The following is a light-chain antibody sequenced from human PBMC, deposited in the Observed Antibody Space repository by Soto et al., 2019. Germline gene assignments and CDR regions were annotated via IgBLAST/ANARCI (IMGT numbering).Light chain of an antibody. CDR1: QSVSSN. V-gene: IGKV3-15*01. CDR3: QQYNKWPLT. Sequence: EIVMTQSPATLSVSPGERATLSCRASQSVSSNLAWYQQKPGQAPRLLIYHASTRAPGIPARFSGSGSGTEFTLTISSLQSEDFAVYYCQQYNKWPLTFGGGTKVEIK. CDR2: HAS. J-gene: IGKJ4*01.